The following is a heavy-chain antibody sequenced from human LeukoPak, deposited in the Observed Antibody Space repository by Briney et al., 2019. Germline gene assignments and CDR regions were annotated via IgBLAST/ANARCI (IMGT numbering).Heavy chain of an antibody. CDR1: GFTFSDYY. CDR2: MSNTGSLI. Sequence: GSLRLSSAGSGFTFSDYYMSWIRQAPGKGLEWVSHMSNTGSLIYYADSVKGRFTISTDHPKNTLYLQMNSLRAEDTAVYFCAKRGVVIRVILVGFHKEAYYFDSWGQGALVTVSS. D-gene: IGHD3-22*01. CDR3: AKRGVVIRVILVGFHKEAYYFDS. J-gene: IGHJ4*02. V-gene: IGHV3-11*01.